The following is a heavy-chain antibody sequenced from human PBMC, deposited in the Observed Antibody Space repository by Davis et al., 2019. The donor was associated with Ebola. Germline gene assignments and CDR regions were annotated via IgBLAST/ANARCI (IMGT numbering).Heavy chain of an antibody. V-gene: IGHV3-21*01. J-gene: IGHJ6*04. CDR1: GFTFSSYS. CDR3: ARSMIVVVTTHGMDV. Sequence: GGSLRLSCAASGFTFSSYSMNWVRQAPGKGLEWVSSISSSSSYIYYADSVKGRFTISRDNAKNSLYLQMNSLRAEDTAVYYCARSMIVVVTTHGMDVWGKGTTVTVSS. D-gene: IGHD3-22*01. CDR2: ISSSSSYI.